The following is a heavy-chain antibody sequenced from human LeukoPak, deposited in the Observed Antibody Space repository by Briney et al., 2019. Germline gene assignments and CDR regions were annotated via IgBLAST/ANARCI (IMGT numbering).Heavy chain of an antibody. CDR1: GFTFSSYS. V-gene: IGHV3-48*01. CDR2: ITSGGDTT. CDR3: AREVAAAGTDLAY. J-gene: IGHJ4*02. Sequence: GGSLRLSCAASGFTFSSYSMNWVRQAPGKGLEWLSYITSGGDTTQYADSVRGRFTIPRDNGKTSLNLQMNSLRAEDTAVYYRAREVAAAGTDLAYWGQGPLVTVSS. D-gene: IGHD6-13*01.